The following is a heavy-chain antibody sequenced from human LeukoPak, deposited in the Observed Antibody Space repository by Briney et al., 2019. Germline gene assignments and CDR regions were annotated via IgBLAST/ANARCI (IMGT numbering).Heavy chain of an antibody. Sequence: SETLSLTRTVSGDFISTYYWSWIRQPPGKGLEWIGYVYYTGSTNYNPSHKGRVTISVDTSKNQFFLKLSSVTAADTAMYCCARASIRYYDSSAYSHWGQGALVTVSS. CDR3: ARASIRYYDSSAYSH. J-gene: IGHJ4*02. CDR1: GDFISTYY. V-gene: IGHV4-59*01. D-gene: IGHD3-22*01. CDR2: VYYTGST.